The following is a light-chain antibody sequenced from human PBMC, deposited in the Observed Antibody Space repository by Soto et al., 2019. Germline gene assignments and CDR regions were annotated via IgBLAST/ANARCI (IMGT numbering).Light chain of an antibody. CDR3: CSYAGSYTP. CDR1: SSDVGGYNY. Sequence: QSALTQPPSASGSPGQSVTVSCTGTSSDVGGYNYVSWYQQHPGKAPKLIISEVSKRPSGVPDRFSGSKSGNTASLTISGLQAEDEADYYCCSYAGSYTPFGTGTKVTVL. J-gene: IGLJ1*01. CDR2: EVS. V-gene: IGLV2-8*01.